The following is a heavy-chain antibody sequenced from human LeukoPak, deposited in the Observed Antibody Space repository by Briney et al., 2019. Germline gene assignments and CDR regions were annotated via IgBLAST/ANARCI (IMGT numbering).Heavy chain of an antibody. CDR1: GFAFRDYG. CDR3: ARGQTVSGAKYYFDF. CDR2: IRSRIYGGAP. Sequence: GGSLRLSCLTSGFAFRDYGLGWVRQAPGMGLEWVSFIRSRIYGGAPEYAASVRGRFSVSRDDSESIAYLQMNNLKSEDTAVYYCARGQTVSGAKYYFDFWSPGTLVTVSS. D-gene: IGHD3-10*01. J-gene: IGHJ4*02. V-gene: IGHV3-49*04.